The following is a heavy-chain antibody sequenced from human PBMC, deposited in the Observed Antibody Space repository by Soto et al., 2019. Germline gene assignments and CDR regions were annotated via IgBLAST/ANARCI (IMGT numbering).Heavy chain of an antibody. Sequence: EVQLVESGGGWVQPGRSLRLSCAASGFTFDDYTMHWVRQAPGKGLEWVSGVTWNSGFTAYADSVKGRFTISRDNAKNSLYLQMISLRPEDTALYSCVRGYCSSTNRPAAIFYFDYWGQGARVTVSS. CDR3: VRGYCSSTNRPAAIFYFDY. CDR1: GFTFDDYT. J-gene: IGHJ4*02. D-gene: IGHD2-2*01. V-gene: IGHV3-9*01. CDR2: VTWNSGFT.